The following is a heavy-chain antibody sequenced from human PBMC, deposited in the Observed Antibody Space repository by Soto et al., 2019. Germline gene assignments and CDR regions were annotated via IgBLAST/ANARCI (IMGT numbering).Heavy chain of an antibody. D-gene: IGHD2-15*01. CDR1: GFTFSGSA. Sequence: GGSLRLSCAASGFTFSGSAMHWVRQASGKGLEWVGRIRSKANSYATAYAASVKGRFTISRDDSKNTAYLQMNSLKTEDTAVYYCTSPGLTLGYCSGGSCYEFFDLWGRGTLVTVSS. J-gene: IGHJ2*01. CDR3: TSPGLTLGYCSGGSCYEFFDL. CDR2: IRSKANSYAT. V-gene: IGHV3-73*01.